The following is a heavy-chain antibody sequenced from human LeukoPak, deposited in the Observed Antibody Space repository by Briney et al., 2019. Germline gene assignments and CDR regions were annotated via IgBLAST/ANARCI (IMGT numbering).Heavy chain of an antibody. CDR2: IKQDGSEK. Sequence: GGSLRLSCAASGFTLSSYWMSWVRQAPGKGLEWVANIKQDGSEKYYVDSVKGRFTISRDNAKNSLYLQLNSLRAEDTAVYYCARGYGDYGYWGQGTLVTVSS. V-gene: IGHV3-7*01. CDR3: ARGYGDYGY. D-gene: IGHD4-17*01. J-gene: IGHJ4*02. CDR1: GFTLSSYW.